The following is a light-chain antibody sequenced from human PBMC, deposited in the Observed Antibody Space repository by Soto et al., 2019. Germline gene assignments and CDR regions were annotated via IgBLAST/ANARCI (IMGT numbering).Light chain of an antibody. J-gene: IGLJ1*01. V-gene: IGLV2-14*01. Sequence: QSALTQPASVSGSPGQSITISCTGTSSDVGGYNYVSWYQQHPGKAPKVMIYDVSNRPSGVSNRFSGSKSGNTASLTISGLQAEDEADYYCSSYTWSSTRVFGTGTKGTVL. CDR3: SSYTWSSTRV. CDR2: DVS. CDR1: SSDVGGYNY.